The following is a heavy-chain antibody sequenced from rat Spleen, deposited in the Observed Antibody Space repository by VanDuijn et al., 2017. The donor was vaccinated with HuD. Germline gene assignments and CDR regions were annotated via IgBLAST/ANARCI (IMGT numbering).Heavy chain of an antibody. CDR2: IWTGGST. J-gene: IGHJ3*01. CDR1: GFSLTNYN. D-gene: IGHD1-9*01. CDR3: ARSAYGYNLNWFAY. V-gene: IGHV2S63*01. Sequence: VQLKESGPGLVQPSQTLSLTCTVSGFSLTNYNVHWVRQPPGKGLEWMGVIWTGGSTAYNSALKSRLSISRDTSKSQVLLKMNSLQTEDTAMYFCARSAYGYNLNWFAYWGQGTLVTVSS.